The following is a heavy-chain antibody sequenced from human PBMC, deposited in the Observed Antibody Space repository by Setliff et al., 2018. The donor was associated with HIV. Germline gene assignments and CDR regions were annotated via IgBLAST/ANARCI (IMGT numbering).Heavy chain of an antibody. J-gene: IGHJ4*03. V-gene: IGHV4-31*03. CDR3: ARAVGGFSGGIPTGYCAS. D-gene: IGHD1-26*01. CDR1: GDSVGSGGYY. CDR2: TDYSGGS. Sequence: SETLSLTCNVTGDSVGSGGYYWTWIRQPPGKALEWIGHTDYSGGSYVKPSLESRLSMTIDTSNNRISLKLRSVTAADAAVYFCARAVGGFSGGIPTGYCASWGQGILVTSPQ.